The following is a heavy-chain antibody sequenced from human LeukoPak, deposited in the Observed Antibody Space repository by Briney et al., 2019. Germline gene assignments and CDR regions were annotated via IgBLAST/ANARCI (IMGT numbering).Heavy chain of an antibody. Sequence: ASVKVPYKTSGYSFTDYYMHWVRQAPGQGLEWMGWINPNSGGTSSAQKFQGRVTMTRDTSITTVYMEVSWLTSDDTAIYYCARADRLHGGPYLIGPWGQGTLVTVSS. D-gene: IGHD2-21*01. J-gene: IGHJ5*02. CDR2: INPNSGGT. V-gene: IGHV1-2*02. CDR1: GYSFTDYY. CDR3: ARADRLHGGPYLIGP.